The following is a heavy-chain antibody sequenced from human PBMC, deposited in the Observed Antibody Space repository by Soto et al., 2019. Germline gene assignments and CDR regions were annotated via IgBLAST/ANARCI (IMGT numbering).Heavy chain of an antibody. CDR3: ASGAIRPYYYDSSGYPFDY. CDR2: TRNKANSYTT. CDR1: GFTFSDHY. J-gene: IGHJ4*02. V-gene: IGHV3-72*01. Sequence: GGSLRLSCAASGFTFSDHYMDWVRQAPGKGLEWVGRTRNKANSYTTEYAASGKGRFTSPRNDSKDSLYLQMNSLKTEDTAVYYCASGAIRPYYYDSSGYPFDYWGQGTLVTVSS. D-gene: IGHD3-22*01.